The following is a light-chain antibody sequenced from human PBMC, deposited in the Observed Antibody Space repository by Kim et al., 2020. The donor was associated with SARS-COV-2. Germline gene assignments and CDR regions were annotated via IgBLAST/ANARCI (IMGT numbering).Light chain of an antibody. Sequence: GQKVTISCSGSSSNIGNNYVSWYQQPPGTAPKLLIYDNNKRPSGIPGRFSGSKSGTSATLGITGLQTGDEADYYCGTWDSSLSAGVFGGGTQLTVL. CDR2: DNN. CDR3: GTWDSSLSAGV. CDR1: SSNIGNNY. V-gene: IGLV1-51*01. J-gene: IGLJ2*01.